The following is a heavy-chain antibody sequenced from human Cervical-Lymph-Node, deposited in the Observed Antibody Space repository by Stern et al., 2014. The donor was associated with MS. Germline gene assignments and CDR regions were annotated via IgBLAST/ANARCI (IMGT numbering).Heavy chain of an antibody. V-gene: IGHV4-30-4*01. J-gene: IGHJ4*02. CDR2: IYYSGST. D-gene: IGHD3-10*01. Sequence: QVQLVQSGPGLVKPSQTLSLTCTVSGGSISSGDDYWSWIRQPPGMGLEWIGHIYYSGSTYYNPSLKSRVTISVDTSKNQFSLKLSSVTAADTAVYYCARFYYGSGKFDYWGQGTLVTVSS. CDR3: ARFYYGSGKFDY. CDR1: GGSISSGDDY.